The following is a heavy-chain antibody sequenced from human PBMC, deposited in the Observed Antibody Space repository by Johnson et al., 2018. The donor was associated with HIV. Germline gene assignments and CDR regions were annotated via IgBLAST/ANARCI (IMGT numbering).Heavy chain of an antibody. Sequence: EVQLVESGGGVVRPGGSLRLSCAASGFTFDDYGMSWVRQAPGKGLEWVSGINWNGGSTGYADSVKGRFTISSEHAKNSLYLQMNCLRAEDTAVYYWARECSSTRWTYGFDIWGQGTMVTVSS. CDR1: GFTFDDYG. V-gene: IGHV3-20*04. CDR2: INWNGGST. D-gene: IGHD6-13*01. J-gene: IGHJ3*02. CDR3: ARECSSTRWTYGFDI.